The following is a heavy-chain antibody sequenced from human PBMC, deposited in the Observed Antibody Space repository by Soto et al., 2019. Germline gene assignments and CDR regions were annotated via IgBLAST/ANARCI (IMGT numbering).Heavy chain of an antibody. CDR2: IYYSGST. V-gene: IGHV4-59*01. Sequence: SETLSLTCTVSGGSISSYYWSWIRQPPGKGLEWIGYIYYSGSTNYNPSLKSRVTISVDTSKNQFSLKLSSVTAADTAVYYCARVRYSSSWYDNQRRYYFDYWGQGTLVTVSS. J-gene: IGHJ4*02. CDR1: GGSISSYY. CDR3: ARVRYSSSWYDNQRRYYFDY. D-gene: IGHD6-13*01.